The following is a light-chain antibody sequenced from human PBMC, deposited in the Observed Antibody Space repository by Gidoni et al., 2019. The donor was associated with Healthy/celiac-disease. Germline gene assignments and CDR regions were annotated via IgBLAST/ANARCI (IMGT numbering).Light chain of an antibody. J-gene: IGKJ1*01. V-gene: IGKV3-20*01. Sequence: EIVLTQSPGTLSLSPGERATLSCRASQSVSSSYLAWYQQKPGQAPRLLIYGASSRATGIPDRFSGSGSGTDFTLTISRLEPEDSAVYYCQQYGSPGTFGQGTKVEIK. CDR3: QQYGSPGT. CDR2: GAS. CDR1: QSVSSSY.